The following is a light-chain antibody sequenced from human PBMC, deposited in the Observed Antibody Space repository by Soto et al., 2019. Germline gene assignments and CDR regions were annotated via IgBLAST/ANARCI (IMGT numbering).Light chain of an antibody. CDR2: TAS. CDR3: QQYSRYWT. J-gene: IGKJ1*01. CDR1: QSISSW. V-gene: IGKV1-5*03. Sequence: DIPMTQSPSTLSASVGDRVTITCRASQSISSWLAWYQQKPGKAPKLLIYTASSLESGVPSRFSGSGSGTEFTLTISSLQPDDFATYYCQQYSRYWTFGQGTKVEIK.